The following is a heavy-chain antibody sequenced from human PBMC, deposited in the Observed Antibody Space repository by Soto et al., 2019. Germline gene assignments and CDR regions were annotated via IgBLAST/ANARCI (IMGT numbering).Heavy chain of an antibody. CDR2: IIPIFDSR. J-gene: IGHJ6*02. CDR3: ARGETYLGV. D-gene: IGHD3-16*01. V-gene: IGHV1-69*01. Sequence: QVQLVQSGAEVQKPGSSVKVSCKASRDTFSKYAFNWVRQAPGQGLEWMGWIIPIFDSRNYAEKFQGRVTITADESTSTAYMELRSLRFEDTAVYYCARGETYLGVWGRGTTVTVSS. CDR1: RDTFSKYA.